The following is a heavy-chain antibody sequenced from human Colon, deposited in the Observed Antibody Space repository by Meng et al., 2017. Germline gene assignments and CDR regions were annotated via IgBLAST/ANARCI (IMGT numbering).Heavy chain of an antibody. V-gene: IGHV3-23*01. CDR3: AKGRIADTSYDAFVI. CDR1: AFPFSTYE. CDR2: ISGSGGTT. Sequence: GESLKISCAASAFPFSTYEFIWVRQAPGKGLEWVSAISGSGGTTYYTGSVKGRFTISRDNSKNTLCLQMNSLRAEDTAVYYCAKGRIADTSYDAFVIWGQGTMVTVSS. D-gene: IGHD5-18*01. J-gene: IGHJ3*02.